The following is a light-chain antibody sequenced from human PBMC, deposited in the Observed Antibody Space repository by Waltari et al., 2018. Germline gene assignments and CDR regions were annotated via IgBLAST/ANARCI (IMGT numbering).Light chain of an antibody. Sequence: EIVLTQSPGTLSLSPGQRATLSCRASQSIGKYLVWYQQKPGQAPRLLIYDAISRAAGIPDRVSGSGSGTDFSLTISRLEPEDFAVYYCQHYLRLPVTFGQGTTVEIK. CDR2: DAI. V-gene: IGKV3-20*01. CDR1: QSIGKY. CDR3: QHYLRLPVT. J-gene: IGKJ1*01.